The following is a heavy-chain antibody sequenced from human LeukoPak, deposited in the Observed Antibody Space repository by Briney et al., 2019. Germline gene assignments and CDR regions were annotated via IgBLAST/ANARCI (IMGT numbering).Heavy chain of an antibody. CDR3: ARGENYYDSSGPGY. D-gene: IGHD3-22*01. Sequence: GGSLRLSCAASGFTFSSYGMHWVRQAPGKGLVWVSRINPDGRTITYADSVKGRFTISRDNSKNTLYLQMNSLRAEDTAVYYCARGENYYDSSGPGYWGQGTLVTVSS. V-gene: IGHV3-74*03. J-gene: IGHJ4*02. CDR2: INPDGRTI. CDR1: GFTFSSYG.